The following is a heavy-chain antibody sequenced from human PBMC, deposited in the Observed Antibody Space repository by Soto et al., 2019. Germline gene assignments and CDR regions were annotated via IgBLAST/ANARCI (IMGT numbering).Heavy chain of an antibody. Sequence: GESLKISCQGSGYSFTSHWITWVRQTPGKGLEWMGRIDPSDSYTNYSPSFQGRVTISADRSVSTAFLQWSSLEASDTAIYYCARRLSGPKEEYNAYYFYGLDVWGQGTTVTVSS. J-gene: IGHJ6*02. CDR2: IDPSDSYT. CDR1: GYSFTSHW. V-gene: IGHV5-10-1*01. D-gene: IGHD1-1*01. CDR3: ARRLSGPKEEYNAYYFYGLDV.